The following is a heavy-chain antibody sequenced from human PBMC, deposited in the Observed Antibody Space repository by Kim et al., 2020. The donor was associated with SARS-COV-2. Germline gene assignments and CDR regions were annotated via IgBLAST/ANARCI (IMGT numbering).Heavy chain of an antibody. Sequence: SETLSLTCTVSGDSISTTNYFWGWIRQPPGKGLEWIATVSFSGTTYYNPSFKSRVTISIDTSKNQFSLKLSSVTAADTAIYYCARPPRGISRRAFDIWGAGTMVTVSS. CDR1: GDSISTTNYF. V-gene: IGHV4-39*01. J-gene: IGHJ3*02. D-gene: IGHD1-20*01. CDR3: ARPPRGISRRAFDI. CDR2: VSFSGTT.